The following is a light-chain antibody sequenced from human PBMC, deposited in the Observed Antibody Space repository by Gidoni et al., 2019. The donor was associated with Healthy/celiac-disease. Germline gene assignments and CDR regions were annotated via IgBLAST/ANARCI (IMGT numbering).Light chain of an antibody. Sequence: DIQMTQSPSSLSASVGDRVTITCRASQSISSYLNWYQQKPGKAPKLLIYAASSWQSGVPSRFSGSGSGTDFTLTISSLQPEDFATYYCQQSYSTPRWTFXQXTKVEIK. CDR2: AAS. CDR3: QQSYSTPRWT. V-gene: IGKV1-39*01. J-gene: IGKJ1*01. CDR1: QSISSY.